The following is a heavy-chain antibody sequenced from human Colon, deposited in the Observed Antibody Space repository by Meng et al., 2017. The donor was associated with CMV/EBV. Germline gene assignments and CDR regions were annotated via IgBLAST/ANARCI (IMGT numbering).Heavy chain of an antibody. CDR2: LSGIGGTT. V-gene: IGHV3-23*01. D-gene: IGHD5-24*01. J-gene: IGHJ6*02. CDR1: GFPFSSHA. CDR3: ASSKDGLDYHGMDV. Sequence: GESLKISCAASGFPFSSHAMTWVRQAPGKGLEWVAGLSGIGGTTYYADSVKGRFTIYRDNSKNTLYLQMDSLRADDTALYYCASSKDGLDYHGMDVWGLGTTVTVSS.